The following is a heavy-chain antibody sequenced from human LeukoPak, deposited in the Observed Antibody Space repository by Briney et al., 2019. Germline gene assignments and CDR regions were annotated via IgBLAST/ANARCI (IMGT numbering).Heavy chain of an antibody. J-gene: IGHJ4*02. V-gene: IGHV3-21*04. CDR3: AKDQFIAAAAWDY. D-gene: IGHD6-13*01. CDR1: GFTFSSYS. Sequence: GGSLRLSCAASGFTFSSYSMNWVRQAPGKGLEWVSSISSSSSYIYYADSVKGRFTISRDDSKNTLYLQMNSLRAEDTAVYYCAKDQFIAAAAWDYWGQGTLVTVSS. CDR2: ISSSSSYI.